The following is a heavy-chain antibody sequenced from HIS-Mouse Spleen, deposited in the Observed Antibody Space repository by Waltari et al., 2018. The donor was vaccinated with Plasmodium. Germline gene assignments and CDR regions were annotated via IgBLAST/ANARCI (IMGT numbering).Heavy chain of an antibody. CDR3: ARSYYYDSSGYGTFDP. Sequence: QVTLRESGPALVNPTQTLTLTCTFSGFSLSTSGMCVSWIRQPPGKALEWLARIDWDDDKYYSTSLKTRLTISKDTSKNQVVLTMTNMDPVDTATYYCARSYYYDSSGYGTFDPWGQGTLVTVSS. D-gene: IGHD3-22*01. V-gene: IGHV2-70*15. CDR2: IDWDDDK. J-gene: IGHJ5*02. CDR1: GFSLSTSGMC.